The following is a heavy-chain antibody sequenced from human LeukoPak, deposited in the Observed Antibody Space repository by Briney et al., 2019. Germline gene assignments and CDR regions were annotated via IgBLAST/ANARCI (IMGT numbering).Heavy chain of an antibody. CDR1: GYTFTSYD. Sequence: ASXXVSCKASGYTFTSYDINWVRQATGQGLEWMGWMNPNSGNTGYAQKFQGRVTMTRNTSISTAYMELSSLRSEDTAVYYCARGHYDILTYLYYFDYWGQGTLVTVSS. D-gene: IGHD3-9*01. CDR3: ARGHYDILTYLYYFDY. CDR2: MNPNSGNT. V-gene: IGHV1-8*01. J-gene: IGHJ4*02.